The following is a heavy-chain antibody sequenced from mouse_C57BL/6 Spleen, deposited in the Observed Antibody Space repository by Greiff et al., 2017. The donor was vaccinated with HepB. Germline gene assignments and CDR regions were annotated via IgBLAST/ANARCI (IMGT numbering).Heavy chain of an antibody. CDR1: GYSITSGYY. V-gene: IGHV3-6*01. CDR3: ARIANWGAMDY. D-gene: IGHD4-1*01. CDR2: ISYDGSN. Sequence: EVHLVESGPGLVKPSQSLSLTCSVTGYSITSGYYWNWIRQFPGNKLEWMGYISYDGSNNYNPSLKNRISITRDTSKNQFFLKLNSVTTEDTATYYCARIANWGAMDYWGQGTSVTVSS. J-gene: IGHJ4*01.